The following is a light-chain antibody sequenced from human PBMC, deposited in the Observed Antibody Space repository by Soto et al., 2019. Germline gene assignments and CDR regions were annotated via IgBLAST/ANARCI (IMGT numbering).Light chain of an antibody. Sequence: QSVLTQPASVSGSPGQSITISCTGSSTDVGGYNYVSWYQQHPGKAPKLMISEVNKRPSGVPDRFSSSKSGNTASLTISGLQAEDEADYYCSSHTSSRTFVFGTGTKGTVL. V-gene: IGLV2-14*01. J-gene: IGLJ1*01. CDR2: EVN. CDR3: SSHTSSRTFV. CDR1: STDVGGYNY.